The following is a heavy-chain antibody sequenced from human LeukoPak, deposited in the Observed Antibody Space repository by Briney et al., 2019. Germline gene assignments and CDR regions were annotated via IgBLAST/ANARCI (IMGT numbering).Heavy chain of an antibody. CDR3: ARGPSWTGYSQPYFFDY. CDR2: MNPNSGNT. Sequence: ASVNVSCKASGYTFTSYDINWVRQAAGQGLEWMGWMNPNSGNTGYAQKFQGRVTITRNTSISTAYMELSSLRSEDTAVYSCARGPSWTGYSQPYFFDYWGQGTLTTVSS. D-gene: IGHD3/OR15-3a*01. V-gene: IGHV1-8*02. CDR1: GYTFTSYD. J-gene: IGHJ4*02.